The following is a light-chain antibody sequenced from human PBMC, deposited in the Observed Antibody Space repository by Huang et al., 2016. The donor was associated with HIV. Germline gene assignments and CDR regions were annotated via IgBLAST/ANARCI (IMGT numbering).Light chain of an antibody. CDR2: GAS. V-gene: IGKV3-15*01. CDR1: ESISTN. Sequence: EIVMTQSPDTLPVSPGETVTVSCRASESISTNLAWYQHKPGQAPRLLIYGASTRATDSPGRFSGSGSGTGFTLTISSLQSEDLAVYYCQHYNTFGQGTKLEIK. J-gene: IGKJ2*01. CDR3: QHYNT.